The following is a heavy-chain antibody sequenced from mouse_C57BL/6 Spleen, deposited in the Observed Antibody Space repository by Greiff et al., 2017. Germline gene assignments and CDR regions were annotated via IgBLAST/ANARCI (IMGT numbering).Heavy chain of an antibody. CDR1: GFSFNTYA. Sequence: EVHLVESGGGLVQPKGSLKLSCAASGFSFNTYAMNWVRQAPGKGLEWVARIRSKSNNYATYYADSVKDRFTISRDDSESMLYLQMNNLKTEDTAMYYCVRDYGSSYRNFDVWGTGTTVTVSS. J-gene: IGHJ1*03. D-gene: IGHD1-1*01. CDR2: IRSKSNNYAT. CDR3: VRDYGSSYRNFDV. V-gene: IGHV10-1*01.